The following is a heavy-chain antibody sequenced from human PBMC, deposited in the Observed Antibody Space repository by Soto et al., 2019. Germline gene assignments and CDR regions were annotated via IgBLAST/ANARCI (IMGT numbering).Heavy chain of an antibody. CDR1: GFSLSSSGVG. Sequence: GSGPTLVNPTQTLTLTCTFSGFSLSSSGVGVAWIRQPPGKALEWLALIYWDDDKRYSPSLKSRLTITKDTSKNQVVLTMTNMAPVDTATYYCARDLLTVAGLTSRIYGMEVWGQGTTVTVSS. CDR3: ARDLLTVAGLTSRIYGMEV. CDR2: IYWDDDK. V-gene: IGHV2-5*02. J-gene: IGHJ6*02. D-gene: IGHD6-19*01.